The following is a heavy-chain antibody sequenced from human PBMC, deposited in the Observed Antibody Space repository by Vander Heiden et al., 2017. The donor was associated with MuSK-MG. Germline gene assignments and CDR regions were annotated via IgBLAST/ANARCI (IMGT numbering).Heavy chain of an antibody. J-gene: IGHJ4*02. D-gene: IGHD6-13*01. Sequence: EVQLLESGGGLVQPGGSLRLSCAASGFTFSSYAMSWVRQAPGKGLEWVSGIRGSGGSTYYADSMKGRFTISRDNSKNTLYLQMNSLRAEDTAVYYCAKERPYSSSWAPFDYWGQGTLVTVSS. V-gene: IGHV3-23*01. CDR3: AKERPYSSSWAPFDY. CDR1: GFTFSSYA. CDR2: IRGSGGST.